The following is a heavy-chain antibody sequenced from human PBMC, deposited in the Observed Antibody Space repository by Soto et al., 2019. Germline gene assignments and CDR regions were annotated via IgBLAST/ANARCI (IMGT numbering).Heavy chain of an antibody. Sequence: GGSLRLSCAASGFTFSSYAMSWVRQAPGKGLEWVSAISGSGGSTYYADSVKGRFTISRDNSKNTLYLQMNSLRAEDTAVYYCAKDEIVVVPAAMLEFYYFDYWGQGTLVTVSS. D-gene: IGHD2-2*01. CDR1: GFTFSSYA. J-gene: IGHJ4*02. CDR2: ISGSGGST. V-gene: IGHV3-23*01. CDR3: AKDEIVVVPAAMLEFYYFDY.